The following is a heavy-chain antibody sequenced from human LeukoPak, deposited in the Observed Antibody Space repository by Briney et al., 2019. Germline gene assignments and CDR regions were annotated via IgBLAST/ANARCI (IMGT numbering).Heavy chain of an antibody. Sequence: SETLSLTCTVSGGSISTSSYYWGWIRQPPGKGLECIGNIYYSGSTYYNPSLKSRVTISVDTSKNQFSLKLSSVTAADTAVYYCARENRLYYYGSGSSQDWFDPWGQGTLVTVSS. CDR1: GGSISTSSYY. CDR3: ARENRLYYYGSGSSQDWFDP. D-gene: IGHD3-10*01. V-gene: IGHV4-39*07. CDR2: IYYSGST. J-gene: IGHJ5*02.